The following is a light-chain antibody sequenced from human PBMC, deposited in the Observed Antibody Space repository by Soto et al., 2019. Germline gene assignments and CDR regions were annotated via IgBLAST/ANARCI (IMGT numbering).Light chain of an antibody. CDR1: PIISTY. V-gene: IGKV1-39*01. Sequence: DIQMTQSPSSLSASVGDRVTISCRASPIISTYLNWYQQKPGTAPRLLISRASSVKSGVPPRFSGSGSGRDFTLTISSLRLEDIATYFCQQSYTSPPWTFGQGTKVEVK. CDR2: RAS. CDR3: QQSYTSPPWT. J-gene: IGKJ1*01.